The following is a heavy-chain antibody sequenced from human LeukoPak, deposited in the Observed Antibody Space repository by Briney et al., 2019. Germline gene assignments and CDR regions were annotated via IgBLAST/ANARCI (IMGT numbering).Heavy chain of an antibody. D-gene: IGHD2-2*02. V-gene: IGHV1-2*02. CDR3: ARSPIAVLPAAIMSLRAPSDY. CDR2: INPKRGGA. J-gene: IGHJ4*02. Sequence: ASVKVSCKASGYTFTGYYIHWVRQAPGQGLEWMRWINPKRGGANYTQKFQGRVTMTRDTSINTAYMELSSLRYDDTALYYCARSPIAVLPAAIMSLRAPSDYWGQGTLVTVSS. CDR1: GYTFTGYY.